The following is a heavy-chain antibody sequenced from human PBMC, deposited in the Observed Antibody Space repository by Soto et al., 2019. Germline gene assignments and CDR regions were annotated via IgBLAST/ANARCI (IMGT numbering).Heavy chain of an antibody. D-gene: IGHD3-16*01. CDR3: AKDSDYRNYGMDV. CDR2: INPNSGGT. CDR1: GYTFTGYY. V-gene: IGHV1-2*02. J-gene: IGHJ6*02. Sequence: ASVKVSCKASGYTFTGYYMHWVRQAPGQGLEWMGWINPNSGGTNYALKFQGRVTMTRDTSISTAYMELSRLRSDDTAVYYCAKDSDYRNYGMDVWGQGTTVTVSS.